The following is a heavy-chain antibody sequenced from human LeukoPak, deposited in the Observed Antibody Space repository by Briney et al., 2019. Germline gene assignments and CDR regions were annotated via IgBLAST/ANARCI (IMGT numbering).Heavy chain of an antibody. V-gene: IGHV1-69*04. CDR2: IIPILGIA. J-gene: IGHJ4*02. CDR1: GGTFSSYA. D-gene: IGHD2-21*02. CDR3: ANRVVTAGGLDYFDY. Sequence: SVKVSCKASGGTFSSYAISWVRQAPGQGLEWMGRIIPILGIANYAQKFQGRVTIAADKSTSTAYMELSSLRSEDTAVYYCANRVVTAGGLDYFDYWGQGTLVTVSS.